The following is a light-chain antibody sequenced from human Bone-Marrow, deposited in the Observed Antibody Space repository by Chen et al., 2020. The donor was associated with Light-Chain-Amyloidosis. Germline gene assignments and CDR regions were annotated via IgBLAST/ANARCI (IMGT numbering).Light chain of an antibody. V-gene: IGLV2-14*03. J-gene: IGLJ2*01. CDR2: DVR. CDR3: SSYTSSSAPVV. CDR1: SSDVGGYDY. Sequence: QSALTQPASVSASPGQSITIYRTGSSSDVGGYDYVTWYQQHPGKAPHLLIYDVRIRPSGDSNRVAGAKSGNTASLAIAGLLTEDEAAYYCSSYTSSSAPVVFGGGTKLTVL.